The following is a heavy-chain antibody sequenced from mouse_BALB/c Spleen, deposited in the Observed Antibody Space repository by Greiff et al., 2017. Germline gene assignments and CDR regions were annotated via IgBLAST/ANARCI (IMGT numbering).Heavy chain of an antibody. CDR1: GFTFSSST. CDR3: ARLDDPFAY. J-gene: IGHJ3*01. D-gene: IGHD2-12*01. Sequence: EVKLVESGGGLVQPGGSLKLSCAASGFTFSSSTMSWVRQTPEKRLEWVAYISNGGGSTYYPDTVKGRFTISRDNAKNTLYLQMSSLKSEDTAMYYCARLDDPFAYWGQETLVTVSA. CDR2: ISNGGGST. V-gene: IGHV5-12-2*01.